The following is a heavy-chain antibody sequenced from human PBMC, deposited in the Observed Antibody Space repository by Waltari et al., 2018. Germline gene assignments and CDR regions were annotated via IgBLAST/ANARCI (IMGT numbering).Heavy chain of an antibody. J-gene: IGHJ4*02. Sequence: QVQVVQSGAEVKKPGASVKVSCKVSGHTLTEFSMHWVRQAPGKGLEWMGGFDPEDGETIYAQKFQGRVTMTEDTSRDTAYMELSSLRSEDTAVYCCATATRVGATLGLYYFDNWGQGTLVTVSS. CDR2: FDPEDGET. CDR3: ATATRVGATLGLYYFDN. D-gene: IGHD1-26*01. V-gene: IGHV1-24*01. CDR1: GHTLTEFS.